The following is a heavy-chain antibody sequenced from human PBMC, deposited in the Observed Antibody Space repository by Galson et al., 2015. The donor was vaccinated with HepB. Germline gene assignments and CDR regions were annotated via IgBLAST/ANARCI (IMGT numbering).Heavy chain of an antibody. CDR3: ARDLAPDY. CDR2: ISYDGSNK. Sequence: SLRLSCAASGFTFSSYAMHWVRQAPGKGLEWVAVISYDGSNKYYADSVKGRFTITRDNSKNTLYLQMNSLRAEDTAVYYCARDLAPDYWGQGTLVTVSS. CDR1: GFTFSSYA. V-gene: IGHV3-30-3*01. J-gene: IGHJ4*02.